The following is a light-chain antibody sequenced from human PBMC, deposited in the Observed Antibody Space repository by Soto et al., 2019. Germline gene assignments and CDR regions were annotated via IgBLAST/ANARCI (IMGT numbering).Light chain of an antibody. CDR2: GAS. V-gene: IGKV3-20*01. Sequence: EIVLPHWPGTRSLSPGARATLSFRASQSVSSSYLAWYQQKPGQASRLLIYGASSRATGIPDRFSGSGSGTDFTLTISRLEPEDFAVYYCQQYGSSPITFGQGTRLEIK. CDR3: QQYGSSPIT. CDR1: QSVSSSY. J-gene: IGKJ5*01.